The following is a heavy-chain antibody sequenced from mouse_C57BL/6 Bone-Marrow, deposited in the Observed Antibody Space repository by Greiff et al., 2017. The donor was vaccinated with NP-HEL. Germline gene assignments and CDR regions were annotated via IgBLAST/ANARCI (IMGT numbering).Heavy chain of an antibody. CDR1: GFNIKDYY. J-gene: IGHJ4*01. Sequence: VQLQQSGAELVKPGASVKLSCTASGFNIKDYYMHWVKQRTEQGLEWIGRIDPEDGETKYAPEFQGKATITADTSSNTAYLQLSSLTSEDTAVYYCARRSTMDYWGQGTSVTVSS. CDR2: IDPEDGET. V-gene: IGHV14-2*01. CDR3: ARRSTMDY.